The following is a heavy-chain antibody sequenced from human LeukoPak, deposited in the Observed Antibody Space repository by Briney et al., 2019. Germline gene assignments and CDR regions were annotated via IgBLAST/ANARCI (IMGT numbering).Heavy chain of an antibody. CDR3: ARRGSGSYPT. J-gene: IGHJ4*02. Sequence: SETLSLTCAVYGGSFSGYYWSWIRQPPGKGLEWIGEINHSGCTNYNPSLKSRVTISVDTSKNQFSLKLSSVTAADTAVYYCARRGSGSYPTWGQGTLVTVSS. CDR2: INHSGCT. D-gene: IGHD1-26*01. CDR1: GGSFSGYY. V-gene: IGHV4-34*01.